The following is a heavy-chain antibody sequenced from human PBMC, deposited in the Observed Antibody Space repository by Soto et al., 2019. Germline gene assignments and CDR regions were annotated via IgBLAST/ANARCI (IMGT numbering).Heavy chain of an antibody. V-gene: IGHV3-30*03. D-gene: IGHD6-25*01. Sequence: QVQLVESGGGVVQPGRSLRLACAGSGFTFSEYGMHWVRQAPGKGLEWVAAISYAGSSKFYGDAVKGRFTISRDNSKNMLYLQMDSLRGDDTAVYYCARDPYTTGWNVDFYIWGQGTMVTVSS. CDR2: ISYAGSSK. CDR1: GFTFSEYG. J-gene: IGHJ3*02. CDR3: ARDPYTTGWNVDFYI.